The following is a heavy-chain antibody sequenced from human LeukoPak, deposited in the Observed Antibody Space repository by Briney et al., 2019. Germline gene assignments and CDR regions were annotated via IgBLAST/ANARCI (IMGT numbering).Heavy chain of an antibody. D-gene: IGHD2-2*01. CDR1: GFTFSSYG. Sequence: GGPLRLSCAASGFTFSSYGMSWVRQAPGKGLEWVSAISGSGGSTYYADSVKGRFTISRDNSKNTLYLQMNSLRAEDTAVYYCARVQFSFRPAHNQRPYDYYYYHMDVWGKGTTVTVSS. CDR3: ARVQFSFRPAHNQRPYDYYYYHMDV. J-gene: IGHJ6*03. CDR2: ISGSGGST. V-gene: IGHV3-23*01.